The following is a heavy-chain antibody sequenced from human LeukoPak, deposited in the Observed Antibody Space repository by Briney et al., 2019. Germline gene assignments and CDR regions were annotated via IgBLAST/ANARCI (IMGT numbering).Heavy chain of an antibody. CDR1: GYTFSTTW. D-gene: IGHD5-18*01. CDR3: VKREFSYGYGNAFDF. V-gene: IGHV5-51*01. CDR2: IYPGDSDA. J-gene: IGHJ4*02. Sequence: GESLKISCKAPGYTFSTTWIGWVRQMPGKGLEGMGIIYPGDSDARYSPSFQGQVTISADKAINTAYLQWSSLGASDTATYYCVKREFSYGYGNAFDFWGQGTLVIVSS.